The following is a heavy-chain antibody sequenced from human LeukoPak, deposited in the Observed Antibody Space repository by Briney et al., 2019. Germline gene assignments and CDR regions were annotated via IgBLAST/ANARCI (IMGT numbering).Heavy chain of an antibody. CDR1: GCSISSGDYY. J-gene: IGHJ4*02. D-gene: IGHD5-12*01. CDR3: ARDHRRGYVFDY. Sequence: PSETLSLTCTVSGCSISSGDYYWSWIRQPPGKGLEWIGYIYYSGSTYYNPSLKSRVTTSVDTSKNQFSLELSSVTAADTAVYYCARDHRRGYVFDYWGQGTLVTVSS. CDR2: IYYSGST. V-gene: IGHV4-30-4*01.